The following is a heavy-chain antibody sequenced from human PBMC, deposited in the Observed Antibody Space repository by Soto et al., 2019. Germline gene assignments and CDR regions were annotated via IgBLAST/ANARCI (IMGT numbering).Heavy chain of an antibody. CDR2: VYYTGNT. D-gene: IGHD6-19*01. CDR3: ARDSVAGIDY. J-gene: IGHJ4*02. Sequence: PSETLSLTCTVSGDSICSSSWGWIRQPPGKGLEWIGYVYYTGNTDYSPSLKSRVTISLDTSKNQFSLKMTFVTAADTAVYYCARDSVAGIDYWGQGTLVTVSS. V-gene: IGHV4-59*01. CDR1: GDSICSSS.